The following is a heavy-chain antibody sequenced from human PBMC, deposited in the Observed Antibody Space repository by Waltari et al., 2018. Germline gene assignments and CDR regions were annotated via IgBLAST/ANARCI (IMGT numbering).Heavy chain of an antibody. D-gene: IGHD3-10*01. CDR2: INHSGST. Sequence: QVQLQQWGAGLLKPSETLSLTCAVYGGSFSGYYWSWIRQPPGKGLEWIGEINHSGSTNYNPSLKSRVTISVDTSKNQFSLKLCSVTTADTAVYYCARRPLSKTRGYYYYYMDVWGKGTTVTISS. CDR3: ARRPLSKTRGYYYYYMDV. V-gene: IGHV4-34*01. CDR1: GGSFSGYY. J-gene: IGHJ6*03.